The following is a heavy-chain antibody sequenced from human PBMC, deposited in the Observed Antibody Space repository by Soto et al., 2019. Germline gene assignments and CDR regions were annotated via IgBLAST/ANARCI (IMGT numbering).Heavy chain of an antibody. V-gene: IGHV4-59*01. Sequence: QVQLQESGPGLVKPSETLSLTCTVSGGSISSYYWSWIRQPPGKGLEWIGYIYYSGSTNYNPSLKSRVTISVDTSKNQFSLKLSSVTAADTAVYYCASSITMSQDDAFDIWGQGTMVTVSS. CDR3: ASSITMSQDDAFDI. J-gene: IGHJ3*02. CDR2: IYYSGST. D-gene: IGHD3-22*01. CDR1: GGSISSYY.